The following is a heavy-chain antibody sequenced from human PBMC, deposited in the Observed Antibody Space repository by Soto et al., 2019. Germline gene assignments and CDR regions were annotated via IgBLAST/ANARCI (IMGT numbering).Heavy chain of an antibody. J-gene: IGHJ6*02. V-gene: IGHV4-59*08. D-gene: IGHD3-10*01. CDR2: IYYSGST. CDR1: GGSINSYF. Sequence: PSETPSLTCTVSGGSINSYFWSWIRQPPGKGLEGIGYIYYSGSTNYNPSLKSRVTISVDTSKNQFSLKLSSVTAADTAVYYCARQIYGSGSYYGYYYYYGMDVWGQGTTVTVSS. CDR3: ARQIYGSGSYYGYYYYYGMDV.